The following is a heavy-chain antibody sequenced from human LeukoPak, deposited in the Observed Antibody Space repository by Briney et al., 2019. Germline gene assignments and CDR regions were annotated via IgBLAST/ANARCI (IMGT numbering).Heavy chain of an antibody. CDR2: IIPIFNSL. CDR3: ARDQGYSYGYDAFDI. CDR1: GDTFSNHP. V-gene: IGHV1-69*06. D-gene: IGHD5-18*01. Sequence: SVKVSCKASGDTFSNHPINWVRQAPGQGLEWLGMIIPIFNSLKYAEKFQGRLTITADKATTTAYLELSSLRSEDTAVYYCARDQGYSYGYDAFDIWGQGTMVTVSS. J-gene: IGHJ3*02.